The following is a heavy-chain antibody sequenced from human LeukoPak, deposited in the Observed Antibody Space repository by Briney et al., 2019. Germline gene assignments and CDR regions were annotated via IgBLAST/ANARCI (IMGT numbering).Heavy chain of an antibody. D-gene: IGHD6-13*01. CDR3: ARAAADSQTEYFQH. J-gene: IGHJ1*01. CDR2: ISAYNGNT. CDR1: GYTFTSYG. V-gene: IGHV1-18*01. Sequence: ASVKVSWKASGYTFTSYGISWVRQAPGQGIEWMGWISAYNGNTNYAQKLQGRVTMTTDTSTSTAYMELRSLRSDDTAVYYCARAAADSQTEYFQHWGQGTLVTVSS.